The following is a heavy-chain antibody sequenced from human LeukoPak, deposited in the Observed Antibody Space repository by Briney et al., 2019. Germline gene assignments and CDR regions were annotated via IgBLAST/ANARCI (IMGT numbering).Heavy chain of an antibody. CDR2: ITYSGST. J-gene: IGHJ3*02. CDR3: ARFSSGWYDNAFDI. D-gene: IGHD6-19*01. CDR1: GGSISSSTYY. Sequence: SETLSLTCTVSGGSISSSTYYWGWIRQPPGKGLEWIGSITYSGSTYYNPSLKSRVTISVDTSKNQFSLKLISVTAADTAVYYCARFSSGWYDNAFDIWGQGTMVTVSS. V-gene: IGHV4-39*07.